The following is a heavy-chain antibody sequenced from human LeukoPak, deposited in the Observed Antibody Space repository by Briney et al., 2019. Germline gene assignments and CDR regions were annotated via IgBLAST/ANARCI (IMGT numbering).Heavy chain of an antibody. CDR1: GFTFSNYG. V-gene: IGHV3-30*18. D-gene: IGHD6-19*01. CDR3: AKESVAGRADY. Sequence: PGGSLRLSCAASGFTFSNYGMHWVRQAPGKGLEWVAVISYDGSNKYYAESVKGRFTISRDNSKNTLFLQMNSPRAEDTAVYYCAKESVAGRADYWGQGTLVTVSS. J-gene: IGHJ4*02. CDR2: ISYDGSNK.